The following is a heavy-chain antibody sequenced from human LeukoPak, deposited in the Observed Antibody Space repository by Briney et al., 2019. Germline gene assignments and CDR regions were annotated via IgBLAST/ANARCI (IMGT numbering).Heavy chain of an antibody. D-gene: IGHD3-10*01. V-gene: IGHV1-69*04. CDR1: GGTLNNYA. CDR3: ARDKDYGSGSPWFDY. J-gene: IGHJ4*02. Sequence: SVKVSCTASGGTLNNYALNWVRQAPGQGLEWMGRIAPMLGRPNYAQNFQGRVTITADKTTRTAYINLSSLKPEDTAVYYCARDKDYGSGSPWFDYWGQGTLVTVSS. CDR2: IAPMLGRP.